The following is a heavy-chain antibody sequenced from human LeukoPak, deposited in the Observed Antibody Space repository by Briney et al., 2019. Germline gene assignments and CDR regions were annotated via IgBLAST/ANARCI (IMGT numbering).Heavy chain of an antibody. CDR1: GFTVSSNY. CDR3: ARAIPTYYYDSSGYYYGY. CDR2: IYSRGST. D-gene: IGHD3-22*01. J-gene: IGHJ4*02. V-gene: IGHV3-53*01. Sequence: GGSLRLSCAASGFTVSSNYMSWVRQAPEKGLEWVSIIYSRGSTYYADSVKGRFTISTDDSKNTVYLQMNSLRAEDAAVYYCARAIPTYYYDSSGYYYGYWGQGTLVTVSS.